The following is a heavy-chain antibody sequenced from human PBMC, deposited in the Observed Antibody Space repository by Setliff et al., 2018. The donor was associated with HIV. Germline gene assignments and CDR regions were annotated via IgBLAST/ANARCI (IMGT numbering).Heavy chain of an antibody. V-gene: IGHV4-34*01. CDR1: GGSFSGYY. CDR2: INHSGST. J-gene: IGHJ6*03. Sequence: PSETLSLTCAVYGGSFSGYYWSWIRQPPGKGLEWIGEINHSGSTNYNPSLKSRVTISVDTPKNQFSLKLSSIRAAETAVYYCARAAITPYSSICATFYNHCYHYMDVWSQGTMVTVSS. CDR3: ARAAITPYSSICATFYNHCYHYMDV. D-gene: IGHD6-13*01.